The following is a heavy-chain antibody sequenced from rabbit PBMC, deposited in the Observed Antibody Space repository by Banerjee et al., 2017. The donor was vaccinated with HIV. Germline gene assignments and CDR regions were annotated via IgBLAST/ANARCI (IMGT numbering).Heavy chain of an antibody. D-gene: IGHD6-1*01. V-gene: IGHV1S40*01. CDR2: IYAGSSGIT. CDR1: GFDFSSYW. Sequence: QSLEESGGGLVQPGGSLKLSCKASGFDFSSYWICWVRQAPGKGLEWIACIYAGSSGITYYASWAKGRFTISKTSSTTVTLQMTSLTAADTATYFCARDRYGDGVAYDLWGPGTLVTVS. J-gene: IGHJ4*01. CDR3: ARDRYGDGVAYDL.